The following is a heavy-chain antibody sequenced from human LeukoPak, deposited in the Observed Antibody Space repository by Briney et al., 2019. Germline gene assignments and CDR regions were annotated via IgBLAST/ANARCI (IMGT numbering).Heavy chain of an antibody. J-gene: IGHJ6*02. CDR1: GGSISSGGYY. CDR2: INHSGST. Sequence: SETLSLTCTVSGGSISSGGYYWSWIRQHPGKGLEWIGEINHSGSTNYNPSLKSRVTISVDTSKNQFSLKLSSVTAADTAVYYCARGRIVVVPAAKRNYYYGMDVWGQGTTVTVSS. CDR3: ARGRIVVVPAAKRNYYYGMDV. D-gene: IGHD2-2*01. V-gene: IGHV4-39*07.